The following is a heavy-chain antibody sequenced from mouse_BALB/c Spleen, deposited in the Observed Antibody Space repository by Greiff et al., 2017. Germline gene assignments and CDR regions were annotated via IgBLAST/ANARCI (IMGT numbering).Heavy chain of an antibody. CDR1: GFTFSSYY. CDR2: INSNGGST. J-gene: IGHJ3*01. D-gene: IGHD1-1*01. Sequence: EVQLVESGGGLVKLGGSLKLSCAASGFTFSSYYMSWVRQTPEKRLELVAAINSNGGSTYYPDTVKGRFTISRDNAKNTLYLQMSSLKSEDTALYYCARHSPPDYYGSSYPFAYWGQGTLVTVSA. CDR3: ARHSPPDYYGSSYPFAY. V-gene: IGHV5-6-2*01.